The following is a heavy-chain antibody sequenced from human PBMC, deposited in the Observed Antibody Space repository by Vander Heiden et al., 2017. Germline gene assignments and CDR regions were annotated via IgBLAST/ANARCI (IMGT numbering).Heavy chain of an antibody. CDR2: IYYSGSA. CDR3: ARTNYYDSGGSWYFDY. D-gene: IGHD3-22*01. J-gene: IGHJ4*02. V-gene: IGHV4-31*03. CDR1: GGSISSGGYY. Sequence: QVQLQESGPGLVKPSQTLSLTCTVSGGSISSGGYYWSWIRHHPGKGLEWIGYIYYSGSAYNSPSLKIRVSISVDTSKNQFSLRLRSVTAADTAVYFCARTNYYDSGGSWYFDYWGQGTLVTVSS.